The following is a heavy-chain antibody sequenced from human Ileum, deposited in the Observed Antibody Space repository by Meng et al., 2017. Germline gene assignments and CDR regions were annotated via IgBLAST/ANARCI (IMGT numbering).Heavy chain of an antibody. Sequence: GESLKISCAASGFTFSNYAMSWVRQAPGKGLEWVSHISGSAGSTQYTDSVKGRFTISRDNAKNSLYLQMNSLSAEDTAVYYCARSGPYSSGSNILFDFWGQGSLVTISS. CDR3: ARSGPYSSGSNILFDF. CDR1: GFTFSNYA. J-gene: IGHJ4*02. V-gene: IGHV3-23*01. CDR2: ISGSAGST. D-gene: IGHD3-10*01.